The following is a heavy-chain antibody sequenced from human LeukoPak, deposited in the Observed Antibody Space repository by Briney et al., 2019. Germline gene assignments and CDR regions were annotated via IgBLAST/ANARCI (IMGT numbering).Heavy chain of an antibody. J-gene: IGHJ3*02. CDR1: GGSISSYY. Sequence: PSETLSLTCTVSGGSISSYYWSWIRQPPGKGLEWIGYIYYSRSTNYNPSLKSRVTISVDTSKNQFSLELSSVTAADTAVYYCARAVADAFDIWGQGTMVTVSS. CDR2: IYYSRST. D-gene: IGHD6-19*01. CDR3: ARAVADAFDI. V-gene: IGHV4-59*08.